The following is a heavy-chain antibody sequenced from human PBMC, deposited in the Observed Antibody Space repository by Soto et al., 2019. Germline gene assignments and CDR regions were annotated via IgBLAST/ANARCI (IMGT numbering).Heavy chain of an antibody. CDR1: GGSFSGYY. CDR2: INHSGST. Sequence: QVQLQQWGAGLLKPSETLCLTCAVYGGSFSGYYWSWIRQPPGKGLEWIGEINHSGSTNYNPSLKSRVTISVDTSKNQFSLKLISVTAADTAVYYCARVNDYGDYGPPSYWGQGTLVTVSS. D-gene: IGHD4-17*01. CDR3: ARVNDYGDYGPPSY. V-gene: IGHV4-34*01. J-gene: IGHJ4*02.